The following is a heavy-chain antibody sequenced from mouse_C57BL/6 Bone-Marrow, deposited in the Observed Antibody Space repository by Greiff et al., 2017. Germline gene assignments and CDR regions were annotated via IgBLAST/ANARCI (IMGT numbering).Heavy chain of an antibody. D-gene: IGHD1-1*01. Sequence: QVQLKESGAELARPGASVKLSCKASGYTFTSYGISWVKQRNGQGLEWIGEIYPRRGNTYYNEKFKGKATLTADKSSSTADLELRSLTAEDSAVYFCASITTVVEDYAMDYWGQGTSVTVSS. J-gene: IGHJ4*01. CDR1: GYTFTSYG. CDR3: ASITTVVEDYAMDY. CDR2: IYPRRGNT. V-gene: IGHV1-81*01.